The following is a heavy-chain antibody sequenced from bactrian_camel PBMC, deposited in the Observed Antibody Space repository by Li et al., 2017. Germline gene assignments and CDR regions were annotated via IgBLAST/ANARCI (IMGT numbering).Heavy chain of an antibody. D-gene: IGHD5*01. Sequence: DVQLVESGGGSVQAGGSLTLSCAASGNIDSSIVMAWFRQAPGKGLEWVSVINWSGGSTKYAASVKGRFTISRDKNTLYLQMNSLKPEDTAVYYCATGPQTTTDSSRYNYWGQGTQVTVS. CDR1: GNIDSSIV. CDR2: INWSGGST. V-gene: IGHV3S40*01. J-gene: IGHJ4*01. CDR3: ATGPQTTTDSSRYNY.